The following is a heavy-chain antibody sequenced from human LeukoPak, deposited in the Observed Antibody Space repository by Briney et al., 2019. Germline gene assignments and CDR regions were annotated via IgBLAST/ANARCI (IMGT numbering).Heavy chain of an antibody. D-gene: IGHD6-6*01. Sequence: GGSLRLSCAASGFSFSSYWMHWVRRAPGKGLLWVSRIESDGRSTSYADYVKGRFTISRDNAKNTLYLQMNSLRAEDTAVYYCARAGYQLVSDYSYYYMDVWGKGTTVTVSS. V-gene: IGHV3-74*01. J-gene: IGHJ6*03. CDR3: ARAGYQLVSDYSYYYMDV. CDR2: IESDGRST. CDR1: GFSFSSYW.